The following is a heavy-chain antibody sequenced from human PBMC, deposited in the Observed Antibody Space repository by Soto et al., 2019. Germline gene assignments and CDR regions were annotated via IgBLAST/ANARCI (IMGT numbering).Heavy chain of an antibody. D-gene: IGHD6-13*01. CDR2: IWYDGSNK. Sequence: QVQLVESGGGVVQPGRSLRLSCAASGFTFSSYGMHWVRQAPGKGLEWVAVIWYDGSNKYYADSVKGRFTISRDNSKNTRFLQMNSLGAEDTAFYYWARGQYSRGGGYFDYWGQETLVTVSS. CDR1: GFTFSSYG. V-gene: IGHV3-33*01. J-gene: IGHJ4*02. CDR3: ARGQYSRGGGYFDY.